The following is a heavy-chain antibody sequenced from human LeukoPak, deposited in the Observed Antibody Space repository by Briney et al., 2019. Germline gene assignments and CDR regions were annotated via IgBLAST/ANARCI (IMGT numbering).Heavy chain of an antibody. CDR1: GXTVSSNY. J-gene: IGHJ5*01. V-gene: IGHV3-48*02. Sequence: GGSLRLSCAASGXTVSSNYMNWVRQAPGKGLEWVSYISSSGISTSYADSVKGRFTISRDNAKDSLFLLMNSLRDEDTAVYYCARKFASWGQGTLVTVSS. CDR3: ARKFAS. CDR2: ISSSGIST.